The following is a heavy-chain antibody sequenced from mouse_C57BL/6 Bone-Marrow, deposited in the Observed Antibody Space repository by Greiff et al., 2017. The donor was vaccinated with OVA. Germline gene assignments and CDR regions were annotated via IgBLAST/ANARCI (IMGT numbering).Heavy chain of an antibody. V-gene: IGHV5-4*01. J-gene: IGHJ1*03. Sequence: EVKLMESGGGLVKPGGSLKLSCAASGFTFSSYAMSWVRQTPEKRLEWVAPISDGGSYTYYPDNVKGRFTISRDNAKNNLYLQMSHLKSEDTAMYYCARELYWYFDVWGTGTTVTVSS. CDR2: ISDGGSYT. CDR1: GFTFSSYA. CDR3: ARELYWYFDV.